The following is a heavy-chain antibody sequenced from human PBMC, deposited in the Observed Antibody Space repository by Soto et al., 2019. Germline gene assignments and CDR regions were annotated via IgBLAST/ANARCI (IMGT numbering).Heavy chain of an antibody. CDR2: LYDVDGT. V-gene: IGHV3-53*01. CDR3: ASWHEREHAYDV. CDR1: GLTVSGKKY. J-gene: IGHJ3*01. D-gene: IGHD1-1*01. Sequence: DVQLVESGGXLIQPGESLRLSCAAFGLTVSGKKYVAWVRQAPGKGLEWVSALYDVDGTYYADSVKGRFTTSRDSSKTTVYLQMNGLRPDDTAVYYCASWHEREHAYDVWGQGTTVTVSS.